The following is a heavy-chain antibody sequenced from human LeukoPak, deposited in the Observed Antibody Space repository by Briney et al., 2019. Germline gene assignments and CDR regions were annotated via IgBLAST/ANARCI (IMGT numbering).Heavy chain of an antibody. J-gene: IGHJ4*02. CDR3: ARAHPPYYYGSEYYFDY. D-gene: IGHD3-10*01. CDR1: GFTFSSYS. CDR2: ISSSSSYI. Sequence: GGSLRLSCAASGFTFSSYSMNWVRQAPGKGLEWVSSISSSSSYIYYADSVKGRFTISRDNAKNSLYLQMNSLRAEDTAVYYCARAHPPYYYGSEYYFDYWGQGTLVTVSS. V-gene: IGHV3-21*01.